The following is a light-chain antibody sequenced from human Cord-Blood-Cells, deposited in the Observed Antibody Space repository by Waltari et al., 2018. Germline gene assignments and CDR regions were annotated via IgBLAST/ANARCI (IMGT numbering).Light chain of an antibody. Sequence: ELVITQSPATLSVSPGERATLSCSATQSVSSNLAWYQQRPGQARRLLIYGASTRGTGIPARFSGRGSGTEFHLTSSSLQSEDFADYYGQEYNNWAAIQFGEGTRLKI. CDR1: QSVSSN. V-gene: IGKV3-15*01. J-gene: IGKJ5*01. CDR2: GAS. CDR3: QEYNNWAAIQ.